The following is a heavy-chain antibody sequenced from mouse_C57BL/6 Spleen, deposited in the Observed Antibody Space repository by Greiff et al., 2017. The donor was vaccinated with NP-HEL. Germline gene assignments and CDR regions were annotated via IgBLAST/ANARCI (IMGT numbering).Heavy chain of an antibody. J-gene: IGHJ4*01. V-gene: IGHV1-50*01. CDR2: IDPSDSYP. CDR1: GYTFTSYW. CDR3: ARWGMIDGYRGYYAMDY. D-gene: IGHD2-3*01. Sequence: QVQLQQPGAELVKPGASVKLSCKASGYTFTSYWMQWVKQRPGQGLEWIGEIDPSDSYPNYNQQFKGKATFTVDTSSSTAYMQLSSLTSEDSAVYYCARWGMIDGYRGYYAMDYWGQGTSVTVSS.